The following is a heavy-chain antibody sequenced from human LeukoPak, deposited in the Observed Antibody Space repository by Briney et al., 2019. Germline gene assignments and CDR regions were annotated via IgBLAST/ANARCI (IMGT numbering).Heavy chain of an antibody. CDR1: GFTFSSYA. D-gene: IGHD3-10*01. CDR2: ISSSGGST. CDR3: AKDYGSGSYSYNWFDP. V-gene: IGHV3-23*01. J-gene: IGHJ5*02. Sequence: GGSLRLSCAASGFTFSSYAMSWVRQAPGKGLEWVSAISSSGGSTYYADSVKGRFTISRDNSKNTLYLQMNSLRAEGTAVYYCAKDYGSGSYSYNWFDPWGQGTLVTVSS.